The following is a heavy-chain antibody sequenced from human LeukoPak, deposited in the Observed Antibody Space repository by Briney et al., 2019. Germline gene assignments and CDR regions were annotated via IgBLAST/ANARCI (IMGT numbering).Heavy chain of an antibody. V-gene: IGHV1-18*01. CDR2: ISGFNGNT. CDR3: ARKLYDSSRYGQTYYFDY. Sequence: ASVKVSCNASGYTFTSYGISWVRQAPGQGLEWVGWISGFNGNTNYAHPKLQGRVTMTTEPSTSTAYMEMRRLRSDDTAGDYCARKLYDSSRYGQTYYFDYWGQGTLVTVSS. D-gene: IGHD3-22*01. J-gene: IGHJ4*02. CDR1: GYTFTSYG.